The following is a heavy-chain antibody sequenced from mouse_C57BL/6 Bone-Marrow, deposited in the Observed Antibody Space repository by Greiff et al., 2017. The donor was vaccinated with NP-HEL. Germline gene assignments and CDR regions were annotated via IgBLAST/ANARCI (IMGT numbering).Heavy chain of an antibody. D-gene: IGHD2-1*01. CDR1: GFTFSDYG. J-gene: IGHJ4*01. CDR2: ISNLAYSI. CDR3: ARRTYGNYEGGAMDY. Sequence: EVKLQESGGGLVQPGGSLKLSCAASGFTFSDYGMAWVRQAPRKGPEWVAFISNLAYSIYYADTVTGRFTISRENAKNTLYLEMSSLRSEDTAMYYCARRTYGNYEGGAMDYWGQGTSVTVSS. V-gene: IGHV5-15*01.